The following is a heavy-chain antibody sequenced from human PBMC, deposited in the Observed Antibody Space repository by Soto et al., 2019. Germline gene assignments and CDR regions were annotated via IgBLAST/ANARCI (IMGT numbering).Heavy chain of an antibody. V-gene: IGHV3-30-3*01. CDR2: ISYDGSNK. J-gene: IGHJ4*02. D-gene: IGHD3-3*01. CDR3: AREAGYDFWSGYLPSPFDY. CDR1: GFTFSSYA. Sequence: GGSLRLSCAASGFTFSSYAMHWVRQAPGKELEWVAVISYDGSNKYYADSVKGRFTISRDNSKNTLYLQMNSLRAEDTAVYYCAREAGYDFWSGYLPSPFDYWGQGTLVTVSS.